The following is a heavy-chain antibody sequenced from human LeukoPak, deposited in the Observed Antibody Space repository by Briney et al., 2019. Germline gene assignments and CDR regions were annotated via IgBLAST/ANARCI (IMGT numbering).Heavy chain of an antibody. D-gene: IGHD3-22*01. CDR1: GYTFTGYY. V-gene: IGHV1-2*02. Sequence: ASVKVSCKASGYTFTGYYMHWVRQAPGQGLEWMGWINPNSGGTNYAQKFQGRVTMTRDTSISTAYMELSRLRSDDTAVYYCAVTYHDSSGYYYVYYFDYWGQGTLVTVSS. CDR2: INPNSGGT. J-gene: IGHJ4*02. CDR3: AVTYHDSSGYYYVYYFDY.